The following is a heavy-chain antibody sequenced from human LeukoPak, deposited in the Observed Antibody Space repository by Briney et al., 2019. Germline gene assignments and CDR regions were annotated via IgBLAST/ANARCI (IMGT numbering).Heavy chain of an antibody. CDR3: ARGGTHVSDY. CDR1: GFTFSNHW. J-gene: IGHJ4*02. Sequence: LAGGSLRLSCATSGFTFSNHWMNWIRQAPGKGLEWVANINQDGSDKYYVDSVKGRFTISRDNAKNSLYLEMNSLRAEDAAVYYCARGGTHVSDYWGQGNLVTVSS. D-gene: IGHD1-26*01. V-gene: IGHV3-7*01. CDR2: INQDGSDK.